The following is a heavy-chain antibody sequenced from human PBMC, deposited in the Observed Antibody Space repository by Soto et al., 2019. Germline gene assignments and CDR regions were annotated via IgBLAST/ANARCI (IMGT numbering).Heavy chain of an antibody. CDR1: GFTFDDYA. Sequence: GGSLRLSCAASGFTFDDYAMHWVRQAPGKGLEWVSGISWNSGSIGYADSVKGRFTISRDNAKNSLYLQMNSLRAEDMALYYCAKDKGPAAPTPGYYYYYMDVWGKGTTVTVSS. CDR2: ISWNSGSI. V-gene: IGHV3-9*03. J-gene: IGHJ6*03. D-gene: IGHD2-2*01. CDR3: AKDKGPAAPTPGYYYYYMDV.